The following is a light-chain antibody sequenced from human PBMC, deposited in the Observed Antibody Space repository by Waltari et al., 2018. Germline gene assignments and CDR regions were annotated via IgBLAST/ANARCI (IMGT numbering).Light chain of an antibody. CDR3: QQYNNWPPGT. CDR1: QSIGSS. Sequence: ETVVTPSPATLSMSPGERATLSCRTSQSIGSSLAWYQQRPGQAPRLLIYRASTRATGIPDRFSGSGSETEFTLTISSLQSEDIAVYYCQQYNNWPPGTFGQGTKVE. V-gene: IGKV3-15*01. J-gene: IGKJ1*01. CDR2: RAS.